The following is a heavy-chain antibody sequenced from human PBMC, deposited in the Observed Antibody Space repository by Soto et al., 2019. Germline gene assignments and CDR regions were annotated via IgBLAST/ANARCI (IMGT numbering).Heavy chain of an antibody. CDR3: ARGGHRRYSSSSFDY. CDR1: GYTFTSYY. CDR2: INPSGGST. J-gene: IGHJ4*02. Sequence: ASVKVSCKASGYTFTSYYMHWVRQAPGQGLEWMGIINPSGGSTSYAQKFQGRVTISVDTSKNQFSLKLSSVTAADTAVYYCARGGHRRYSSSSFDYWGQGTLVTVSS. D-gene: IGHD6-13*01. V-gene: IGHV1-46*01.